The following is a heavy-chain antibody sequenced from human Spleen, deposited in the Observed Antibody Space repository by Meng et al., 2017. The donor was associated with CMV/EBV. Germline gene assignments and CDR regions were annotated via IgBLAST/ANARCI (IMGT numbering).Heavy chain of an antibody. D-gene: IGHD1-26*01. J-gene: IGHJ2*01. CDR2: INHSGST. CDR1: GGSFSGYS. V-gene: IGHV4-34*01. Sequence: LPCPFYGGSFSGYSWSWIRQPPGKGLEWIGEINHSGSTNYNPSLKSRVTISVDTSKNQFSLKLSSVTAADTAVYYCARGRAPYWYFDLWGRGTLVTVSS. CDR3: ARGRAPYWYFDL.